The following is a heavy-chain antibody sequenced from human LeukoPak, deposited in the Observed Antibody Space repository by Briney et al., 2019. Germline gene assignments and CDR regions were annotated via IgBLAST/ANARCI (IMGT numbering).Heavy chain of an antibody. CDR2: IYYSGST. V-gene: IGHV4-39*07. CDR1: GGSISSSSYY. Sequence: PSETLSLTCTVSGGSISSSSYYWGWIRQPPGKGLEWIGSIYYSGSTYYNPSLKSRVTIPVDTSKNQFSLKLSSVTAADTAVYYCARGGYYYDSSGYGFGAFDIWGQGTMVTVSS. J-gene: IGHJ3*02. CDR3: ARGGYYYDSSGYGFGAFDI. D-gene: IGHD3-22*01.